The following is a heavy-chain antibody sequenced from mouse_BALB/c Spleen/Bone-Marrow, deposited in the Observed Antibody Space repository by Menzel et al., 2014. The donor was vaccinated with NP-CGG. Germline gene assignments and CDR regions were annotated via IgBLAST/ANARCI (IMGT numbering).Heavy chain of an antibody. CDR3: ACSGDRSGYGFAY. D-gene: IGHD3-2*01. CDR1: GYTFTSYD. CDR2: IYPGDGSS. Sequence: QVQLQQSGPELVKPGALVKISCKASGYTFTSYDINWVKQRPGQALEWIGWIYPGDGSSKYNEKFKGKATLTADKSSSTAYMQLSSLTSENSAVYFCACSGDRSGYGFAYWGQRTLVTVSA. J-gene: IGHJ3*01. V-gene: IGHV1S56*01.